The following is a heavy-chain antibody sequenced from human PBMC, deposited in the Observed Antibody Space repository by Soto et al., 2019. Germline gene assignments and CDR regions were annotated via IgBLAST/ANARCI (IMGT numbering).Heavy chain of an antibody. J-gene: IGHJ4*02. D-gene: IGHD3-16*02. CDR1: GGSFSGYY. V-gene: IGHV4-34*01. CDR3: ARGGNYDYIWGSYRLLPPLIGFDY. CDR2: INHSGST. Sequence: SETVSLTCAVYGGSFSGYYWSWIRQPPGKGLEWIGEINHSGSTNYNPSLKSRVTISVDTSKNQFSLKLSSVTAADTAVYYCARGGNYDYIWGSYRLLPPLIGFDYWGQGTLVTVSS.